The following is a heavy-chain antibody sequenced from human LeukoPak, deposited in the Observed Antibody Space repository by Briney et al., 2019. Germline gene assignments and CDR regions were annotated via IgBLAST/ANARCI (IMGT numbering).Heavy chain of an antibody. Sequence: ASVKVSCKASGYTLTGYYMHSVRQAPGQGLEWMGWINPNSGGTNYAQKFQGRVTMTRDTSISTAYMELSRLRSDDTAVYYCARDRYYGSGSYYNAPIDYWGQGTLVTVSS. CDR2: INPNSGGT. J-gene: IGHJ4*02. V-gene: IGHV1-2*02. D-gene: IGHD3-10*01. CDR3: ARDRYYGSGSYYNAPIDY. CDR1: GYTLTGYY.